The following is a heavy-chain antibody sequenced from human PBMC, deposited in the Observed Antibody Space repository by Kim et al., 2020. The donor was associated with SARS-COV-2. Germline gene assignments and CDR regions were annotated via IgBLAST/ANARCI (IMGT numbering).Heavy chain of an antibody. CDR2: ISYDGSNK. J-gene: IGHJ6*02. Sequence: GGSLRLSCAASGFTFSSYAMHWVRQAPGKGLEWVAVISYDGSNKYYADSVKGRFTISRDNSKNTLYLQMNSLRAEDTAVYYCARALGGSYDYGMDVWGQGTPVTVSS. V-gene: IGHV3-30-3*01. D-gene: IGHD1-26*01. CDR3: ARALGGSYDYGMDV. CDR1: GFTFSSYA.